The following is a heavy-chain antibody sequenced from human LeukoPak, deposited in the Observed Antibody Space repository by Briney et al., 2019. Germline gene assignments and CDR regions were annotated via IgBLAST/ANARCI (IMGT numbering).Heavy chain of an antibody. V-gene: IGHV4-61*02. Sequence: PSQTLSLTCTVSGGSISSGSYYWSWIRQPAGKGLEWIGRIYTSGSTNYNPSLKSRVTISVDTSKNQFSLKLSSVTAADTAVYYCARDRGYYDGSGYYAYYFDYWGQGTLVTVSS. J-gene: IGHJ4*02. CDR2: IYTSGST. CDR1: GGSISSGSYY. CDR3: ARDRGYYDGSGYYAYYFDY. D-gene: IGHD3-22*01.